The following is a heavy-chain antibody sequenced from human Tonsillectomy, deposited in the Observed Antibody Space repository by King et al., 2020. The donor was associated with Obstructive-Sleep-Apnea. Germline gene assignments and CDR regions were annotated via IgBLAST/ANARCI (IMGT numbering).Heavy chain of an antibody. CDR1: GFSFSSYT. J-gene: IGHJ4*02. V-gene: IGHV3-21*01. D-gene: IGHD3-10*02. CDR2: ISDNSVYK. Sequence: VQLVESGGGLVKPGGSLRLSCAASGFSFSSYTMNWVRQAPGKGLEWVSSISDNSVYKHYTGSVKGRFTISRDNAKNSLYLQMNSLRAEDTAVYYCARDFPYYVYTGAYYFDYWGQGSLVTVSS. CDR3: ARDFPYYVYTGAYYFDY.